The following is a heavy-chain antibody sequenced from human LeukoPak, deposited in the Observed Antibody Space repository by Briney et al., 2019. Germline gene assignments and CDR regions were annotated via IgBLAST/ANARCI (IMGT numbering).Heavy chain of an antibody. J-gene: IGHJ3*02. CDR1: GFTFSSYS. D-gene: IGHD4-17*01. Sequence: GGSLRLSCAASGFTFSSYSMNWVRQAPGKGLEWVSSISSSSSYIYYADSVKGRFTISRDNAKNSLYLQMNSLRAEDTAVYYCARDSAPGFYGEGALDIWGQGTMVTVSS. V-gene: IGHV3-21*01. CDR3: ARDSAPGFYGEGALDI. CDR2: ISSSSSYI.